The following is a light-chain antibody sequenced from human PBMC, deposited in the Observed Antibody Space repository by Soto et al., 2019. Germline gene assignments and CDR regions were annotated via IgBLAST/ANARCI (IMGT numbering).Light chain of an antibody. Sequence: QSVLTQPPSVSAAPGQKVTISCSGSSSNIGGNSVSWYQQLPRTAPKLLIYDNSKRPSGIPDRFSGSKSGTSATLGITGLQTGDEGDYYCGTWDSSLNAVLFGGGTKVTVL. CDR1: SSNIGGNS. CDR3: GTWDSSLNAVL. V-gene: IGLV1-51*01. J-gene: IGLJ2*01. CDR2: DNS.